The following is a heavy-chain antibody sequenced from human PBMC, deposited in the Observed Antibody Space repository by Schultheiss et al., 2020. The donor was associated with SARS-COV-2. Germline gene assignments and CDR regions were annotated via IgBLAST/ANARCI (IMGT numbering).Heavy chain of an antibody. Sequence: GGSLRLSCAASGFTFSSYGMHWVRQAPGKGLEWVAVIWYDGSNKYYADSVKGRFTISRDNSKNTLYLQMNSLRAEDTAVYYCAKDGQLGALYYFDYWGQGTPVTVSS. J-gene: IGHJ4*02. D-gene: IGHD1-26*01. V-gene: IGHV3-33*06. CDR3: AKDGQLGALYYFDY. CDR1: GFTFSSYG. CDR2: IWYDGSNK.